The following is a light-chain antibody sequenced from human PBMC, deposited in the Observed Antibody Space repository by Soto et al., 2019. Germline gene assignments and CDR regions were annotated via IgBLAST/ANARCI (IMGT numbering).Light chain of an antibody. CDR1: QDISDY. J-gene: IGKJ5*01. V-gene: IGKV1-9*01. Sequence: DIHFTQSPSFLSASVGDRVTITCRASQDISDYLAWYQQRPGKAPKLLIYAAFTLHSGVPARFSGSRSGTDFTLTISSLQPEDFATYYCQQVNSYPQTFGQGTRLEI. CDR2: AAF. CDR3: QQVNSYPQT.